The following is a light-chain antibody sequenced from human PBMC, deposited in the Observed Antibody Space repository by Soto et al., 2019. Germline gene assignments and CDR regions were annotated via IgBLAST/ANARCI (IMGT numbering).Light chain of an antibody. V-gene: IGKV3-15*01. CDR1: QSVSRN. J-gene: IGKJ2*01. Sequence: EVVMPQSPATLSVSPGERATLSCRASQSVSRNLAWYQQRPGRAPRLLIYDASTRATNIPTRFSGSGSATEFTLTISSLQSEDFAVYYCQQYNHWPLYTFGQGNKLELK. CDR2: DAS. CDR3: QQYNHWPLYT.